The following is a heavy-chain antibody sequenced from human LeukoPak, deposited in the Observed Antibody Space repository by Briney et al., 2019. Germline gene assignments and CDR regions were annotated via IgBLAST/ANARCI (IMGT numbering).Heavy chain of an antibody. D-gene: IGHD3-10*01. CDR3: AHSMGEVRISYNNWFDP. CDR2: IYWDDDK. J-gene: IGHJ5*02. CDR1: GFSLSASGVG. Sequence: SGPTLVKPTQTLTLTCTFSGFSLSASGVGVGWIRQPPGKALEWLAAIYWDDDKRYSPSLKSRLTITKDTSKNQVVLTMTSMDPVDTATYHCAHSMGEVRISYNNWFDPWGQGTLVTVSS. V-gene: IGHV2-5*02.